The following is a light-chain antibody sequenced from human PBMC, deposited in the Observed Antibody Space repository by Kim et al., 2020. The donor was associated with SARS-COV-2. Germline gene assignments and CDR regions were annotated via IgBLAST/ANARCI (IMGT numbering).Light chain of an antibody. J-gene: IGLJ3*02. CDR1: SSNIGANYD. CDR2: GNI. Sequence: QTVTISCTGSSSNIGANYDVHWYTQVPGTAPKLLIYGNINRPSGVPVRFSSSKSTTSASLAITGLQAEDEADYYCQSYDSSLGGSVFGGGTQLTVL. V-gene: IGLV1-40*01. CDR3: QSYDSSLGGSV.